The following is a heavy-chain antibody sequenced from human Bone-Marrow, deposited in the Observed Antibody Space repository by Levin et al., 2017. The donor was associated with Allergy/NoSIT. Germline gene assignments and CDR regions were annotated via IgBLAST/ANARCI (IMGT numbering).Heavy chain of an antibody. CDR3: ARIAYDGSGYDFDY. Sequence: SETLSLTCTVSGDSISRYYWTWIRQPPGKGLEWIGYSHYSGNSHFNPSLQSRVTISVDTSKTPVSLKMSSVTAADTAVYYCARIAYDGSGYDFDYWGQGTLVTVSS. CDR1: GDSISRYY. J-gene: IGHJ4*02. V-gene: IGHV4-59*08. D-gene: IGHD3-22*01. CDR2: SHYSGNS.